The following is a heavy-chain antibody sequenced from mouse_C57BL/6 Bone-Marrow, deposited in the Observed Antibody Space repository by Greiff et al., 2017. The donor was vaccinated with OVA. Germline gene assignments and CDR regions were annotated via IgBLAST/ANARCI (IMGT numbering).Heavy chain of an antibody. J-gene: IGHJ4*01. CDR2: IWSDGST. D-gene: IGHD2-5*01. CDR3: ATTYYSNPYYYAMDY. CDR1: GFSLTSYG. Sequence: LVAPSQSLSITCTVSGFSLTSYGVHWVRQPPGKGLEWLVVIWSDGSTTYNSALKSRLSISKDNSKSQVFLKMNSLQTDDTAMYYCATTYYSNPYYYAMDYWGQGTSVTVSS. V-gene: IGHV2-6-2*01.